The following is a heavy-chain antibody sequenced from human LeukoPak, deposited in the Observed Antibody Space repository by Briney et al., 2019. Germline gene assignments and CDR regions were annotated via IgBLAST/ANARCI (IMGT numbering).Heavy chain of an antibody. CDR1: GVSIFSSY. Sequence: SETLSLTCTVSGVSIFSSYWNWVRQPPGKGLEWIGYVHYSGSTNYNPSLKSRVTISVDTSKSQFSLKLSSATAADTAVYYCATGRSIRYFNYWGQGTLLTVSS. CDR2: VHYSGST. CDR3: ATGRSIRYFNY. D-gene: IGHD3-9*01. J-gene: IGHJ4*02. V-gene: IGHV4-59*12.